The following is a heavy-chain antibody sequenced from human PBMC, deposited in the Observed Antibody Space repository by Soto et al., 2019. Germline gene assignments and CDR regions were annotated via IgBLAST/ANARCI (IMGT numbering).Heavy chain of an antibody. CDR3: ARVKLEGRSDAYYYYSTDL. J-gene: IGHJ6*04. Sequence: QVQLQESGPGLVKPSETLSLTCTVSGGSISSYSWSWIRQPPGKALEWIGYIYYSGSTNYKPSLQCRFTLSVHTTNHLFSLKLGFVTASDTVVYYCARVKLEGRSDAYYYYSTDLLGNGNTVTVSS. CDR2: IYYSGST. V-gene: IGHV4-59*12. CDR1: GGSISSYS. D-gene: IGHD3-3*01.